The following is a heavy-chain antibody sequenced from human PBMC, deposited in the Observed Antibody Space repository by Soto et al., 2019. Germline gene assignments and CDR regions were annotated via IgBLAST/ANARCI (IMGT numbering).Heavy chain of an antibody. Sequence: SETLSLTCTVSGGSISSYYWSWIRQPPGKGLEWIGYIYYSGSTNYNPSLKSRVTISVDTSKNQFSLKLSSVTAADSAIYYCARQSGGYYYYGMDVWGQGTTVTVSS. J-gene: IGHJ6*02. CDR1: GGSISSYY. V-gene: IGHV4-59*08. CDR3: ARQSGGYYYYGMDV. D-gene: IGHD1-26*01. CDR2: IYYSGST.